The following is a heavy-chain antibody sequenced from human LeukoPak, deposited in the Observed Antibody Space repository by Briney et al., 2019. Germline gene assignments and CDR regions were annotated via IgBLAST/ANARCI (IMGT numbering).Heavy chain of an antibody. V-gene: IGHV4-39*07. CDR2: IYYTGST. D-gene: IGHD1-26*01. Sequence: SETLSLTCSVSGASLSTSPYYWGWIRQPPGKGLEWIGNIYYTGSTYYNVSLNSRVTISIDTSKNQFSLKLSSVTAADTAVYYCARLRRVGATSGDAFDIWGQGTMVTVSS. CDR3: ARLRRVGATSGDAFDI. J-gene: IGHJ3*02. CDR1: GASLSTSPYY.